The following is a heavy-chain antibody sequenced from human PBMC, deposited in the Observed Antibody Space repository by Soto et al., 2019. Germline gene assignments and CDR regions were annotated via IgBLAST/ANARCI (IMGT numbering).Heavy chain of an antibody. V-gene: IGHV1-18*01. CDR3: ARDPGGATGFDP. CDR1: GYSFTVYG. Sequence: QVRLVQSGAEVKRPGASVKVSCKTYGYSFTVYGISWVRQAPGQGLEWMGWMSTYTGDTNYARKFRGRVTMTTDISASTASMELRSLTSDDPAVYYCARDPGGATGFDPWGQGTPVIVST. J-gene: IGHJ5*02. CDR2: MSTYTGDT. D-gene: IGHD3-10*01.